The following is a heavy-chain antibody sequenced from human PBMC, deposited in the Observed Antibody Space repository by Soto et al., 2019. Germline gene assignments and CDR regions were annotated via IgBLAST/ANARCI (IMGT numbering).Heavy chain of an antibody. Sequence: QVQLVQSGAEVKKPGSSVKVSCKASGGTFSSYTISWVRQAPGQGLEWMGRIIPILGIANYAQKFQGRVTFTPXKSTSTAYMELSSLRSEDTAVYYCARDRGDGGNSYWGQGTLVTVSS. D-gene: IGHD2-21*02. CDR1: GGTFSSYT. CDR2: IIPILGIA. J-gene: IGHJ4*02. CDR3: ARDRGDGGNSY. V-gene: IGHV1-69*08.